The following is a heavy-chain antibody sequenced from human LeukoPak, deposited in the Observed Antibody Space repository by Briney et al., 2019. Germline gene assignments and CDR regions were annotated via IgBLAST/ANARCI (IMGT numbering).Heavy chain of an antibody. Sequence: SETLSLTCTVSGGSISSYYWSWIRQPPGKGLEWIGDIYYSGSTNYKPSLKSRVTISVDTSKKQFSLKLSSVTAADTAVYYCARSSYYYGADAFDIWGQGPMVTVSS. CDR3: ARSSYYYGADAFDI. V-gene: IGHV4-59*01. CDR2: IYYSGST. CDR1: GGSISSYY. J-gene: IGHJ3*02. D-gene: IGHD3-10*01.